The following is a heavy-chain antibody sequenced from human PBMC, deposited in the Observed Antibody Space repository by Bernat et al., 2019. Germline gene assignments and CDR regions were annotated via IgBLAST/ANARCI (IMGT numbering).Heavy chain of an antibody. CDR1: GFTFSSYA. CDR2: ISISGDRS. V-gene: IGHV3-23*01. J-gene: IGHJ6*02. CDR3: AKSMERTLEYNYYGIDV. D-gene: IGHD1-1*01. Sequence: EVQLLESGGGLVQPGGSLRLSCAASGFTFSSYAMTWVRQAPGKGLEYVSAISISGDRSYYRDFVKGRFTISRDNSRNMLWLQMSSLRAEDTTIYWCAKSMERTLEYNYYGIDVWGQGTTVTVSS.